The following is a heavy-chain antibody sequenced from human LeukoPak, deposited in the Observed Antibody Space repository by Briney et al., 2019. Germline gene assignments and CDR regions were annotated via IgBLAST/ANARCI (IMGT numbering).Heavy chain of an antibody. D-gene: IGHD5-12*01. CDR2: ISGSGRSA. J-gene: IGHJ4*02. V-gene: IGHV3-23*01. CDR1: GFAFSSHA. CDR3: AQDYSGYDLSAGY. Sequence: GGSLRLSCAASGFAFSSHAMSWVRQAPGKGLEWVSVISGSGRSAYYADSLKGRFTISRDNSKDTLYLQMNSLRAEDTALYYCAQDYSGYDLSAGYWGQGTLVTVSS.